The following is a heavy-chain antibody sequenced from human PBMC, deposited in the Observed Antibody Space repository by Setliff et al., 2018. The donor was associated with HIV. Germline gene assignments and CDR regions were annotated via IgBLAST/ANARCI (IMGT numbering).Heavy chain of an antibody. CDR3: ARGLIAAATGDVDY. CDR1: GGTFSSYA. J-gene: IGHJ4*02. CDR2: IIPIFGTA. D-gene: IGHD6-13*01. Sequence: SVKVSCKASGGTFSSYAISWVRQAPGQGLEWMGGIIPIFGTANYAQKFQGTVTITADESTSTAYMELSSLRSEDTAVYYCARGLIAAATGDVDYWGQGTLVTVSS. V-gene: IGHV1-69*13.